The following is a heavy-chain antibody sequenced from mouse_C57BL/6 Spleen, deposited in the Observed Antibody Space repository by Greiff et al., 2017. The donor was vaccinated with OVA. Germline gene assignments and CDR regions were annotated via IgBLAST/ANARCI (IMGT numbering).Heavy chain of an antibody. CDR1: GFNIKDYY. Sequence: VQLQQSGAELVRPGASVKLSCTASGFNIKDYYMHWVKQRPEQGLEWIGRIDPEDGDTEYAPKFQGKATMTADTSSNTAYLQLSSLTSEDTAVYYCTRVYGSSPAWFAYWGQGTLVTVSA. CDR2: IDPEDGDT. J-gene: IGHJ3*01. D-gene: IGHD1-1*01. V-gene: IGHV14-1*01. CDR3: TRVYGSSPAWFAY.